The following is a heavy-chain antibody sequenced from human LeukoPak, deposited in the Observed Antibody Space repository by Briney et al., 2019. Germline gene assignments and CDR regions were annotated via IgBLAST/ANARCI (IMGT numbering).Heavy chain of an antibody. V-gene: IGHV3-21*01. D-gene: IGHD6-13*01. CDR3: AGSSSWYVRFQH. CDR1: GFTFSRYS. J-gene: IGHJ1*01. CDR2: ISSSSSYI. Sequence: GGSLRLSCAASGFTFSRYSMNWVRQAPGKGLEWVSSISSSSSYIYYADSVKGRFTISRDNAKNSLYLQMNSLRAEDTAVYYCAGSSSWYVRFQHWGQGTLVTVSS.